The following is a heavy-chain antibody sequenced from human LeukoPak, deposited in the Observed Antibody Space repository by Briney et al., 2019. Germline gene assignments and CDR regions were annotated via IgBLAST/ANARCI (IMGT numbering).Heavy chain of an antibody. J-gene: IGHJ3*02. Sequence: GGSLRLSCAASGFTFSNYGMHWVRQAPGKGLEWVALIWYDGSKKFYTDSVKGRFTISRDNSKNTLYLQMNSLRAEDTAVYYCARDEAVMTTVLSDAFDIWGQGTMVTVSS. CDR3: ARDEAVMTTVLSDAFDI. D-gene: IGHD4-17*01. V-gene: IGHV3-33*01. CDR1: GFTFSNYG. CDR2: IWYDGSKK.